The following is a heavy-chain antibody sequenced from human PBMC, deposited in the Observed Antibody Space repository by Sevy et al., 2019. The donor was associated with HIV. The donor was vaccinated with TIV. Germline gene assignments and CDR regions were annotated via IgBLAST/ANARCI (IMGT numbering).Heavy chain of an antibody. J-gene: IGHJ6*02. Sequence: GGSLRLSCAASGFSFSNYWMSWVRQAPGKGLEWVAFIRSKAYGGTTAYAASVKGRFTISRDESKSIAYLQMNSLKTEDTAVYYCTRVEGAADWGMDVWGQGTTVTVSS. CDR1: GFSFSNYW. V-gene: IGHV3-49*04. CDR2: IRSKAYGGTT. CDR3: TRVEGAADWGMDV. D-gene: IGHD1-26*01.